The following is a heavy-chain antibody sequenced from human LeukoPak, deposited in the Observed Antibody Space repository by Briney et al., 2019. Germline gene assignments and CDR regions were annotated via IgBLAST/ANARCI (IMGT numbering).Heavy chain of an antibody. Sequence: PSETLSLTCAVYGGSFSGHYWTWIRQPPGKGLEWIGEINHNGITNYNPSLKSRVTISADTSKNQFSLELRSVTAADTAVYYCARSVSGGLECDSWAQGSLVTVSS. J-gene: IGHJ4*02. CDR3: ARSVSGGLECDS. D-gene: IGHD3-16*01. V-gene: IGHV4-34*01. CDR2: INHNGIT. CDR1: GGSFSGHY.